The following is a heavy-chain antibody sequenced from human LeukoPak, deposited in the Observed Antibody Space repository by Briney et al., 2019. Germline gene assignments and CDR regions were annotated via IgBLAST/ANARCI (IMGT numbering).Heavy chain of an antibody. D-gene: IGHD3-22*01. J-gene: IGHJ6*03. CDR3: VKEVVLNMGGLYYYYMDV. V-gene: IGHV3-74*01. CDR2: LNHDGTII. CDR1: GFTFRSNW. Sequence: PGGSLTLSCATSGFTFRSNWMHWVRQGPGKGLMWVSRLNHDGTIIDYADSVKGRFTISRDNAKNTPYLQMNSLSADDTAVYYRVKEVVLNMGGLYYYYMDVWGKGTAVTVS.